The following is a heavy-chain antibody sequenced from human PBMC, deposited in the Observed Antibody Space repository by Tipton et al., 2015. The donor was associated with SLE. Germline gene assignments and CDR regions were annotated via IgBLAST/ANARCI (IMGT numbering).Heavy chain of an antibody. V-gene: IGHV4-61*09. J-gene: IGHJ2*01. CDR1: GASVNSGDYF. D-gene: IGHD3-9*01. CDR3: ASRLGNYDILTGYSENYYFDL. Sequence: TLSLTCTVSGASVNSGDYFWTWLRQPAEKGLEWLGHAYTTGDTNYNPSLKSRVTILVDTSKSQFSLKLTSVTAADTAVYYCASRLGNYDILTGYSENYYFDLWGRGTLVTVSS. CDR2: AYTTGDT.